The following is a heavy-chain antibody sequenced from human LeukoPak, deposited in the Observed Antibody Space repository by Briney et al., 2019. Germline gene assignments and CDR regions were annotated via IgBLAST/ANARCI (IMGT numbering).Heavy chain of an antibody. CDR1: GFTFSSYA. D-gene: IGHD2-8*01. CDR2: ISYDGSNK. J-gene: IGHJ4*02. V-gene: IGHV3-30-3*01. CDR3: ARDDFTNSPPLPGGY. Sequence: QPGGSLRLSCAASGFTFSSYAMHWVRQAPGKGLERVAVISYDGSNKYYADPVKGRFTISRDNSKNTLYLQMNSLRAEDTAVYYCARDDFTNSPPLPGGYWGQGTLVTVSS.